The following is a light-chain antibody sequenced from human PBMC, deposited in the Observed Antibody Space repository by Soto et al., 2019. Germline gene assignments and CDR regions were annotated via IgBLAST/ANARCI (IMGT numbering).Light chain of an antibody. CDR1: SSDVGGYNY. CDR3: SSYXXSNNLVV. J-gene: IGLJ2*01. CDR2: EVS. V-gene: IGLV2-8*01. Sequence: QSALTQPPSASGSPGQSVTXXCTGTSSDVGGYNYVSWYQQHPGKAPKLMIYEVSKRPSGVPDRFSGSKSGNTASLTVSGLQAEDEADYYCSSYXXSNNLVVFGGGTKLTVL.